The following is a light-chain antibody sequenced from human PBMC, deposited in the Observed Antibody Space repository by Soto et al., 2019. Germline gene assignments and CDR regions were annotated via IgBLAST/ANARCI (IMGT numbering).Light chain of an antibody. CDR2: EVT. CDR3: SSYAGSNNFRV. Sequence: QPVLTQPPSASGSPGQSVTISCTGTSSDVGAYNYVSWYQQHPGKAPKLIIYEVTKRPSGVPDRFSGSKSGNTASLTVSGLQADDEADYYCSSYAGSNNFRVFGTGTKLTVL. CDR1: SSDVGAYNY. J-gene: IGLJ1*01. V-gene: IGLV2-8*01.